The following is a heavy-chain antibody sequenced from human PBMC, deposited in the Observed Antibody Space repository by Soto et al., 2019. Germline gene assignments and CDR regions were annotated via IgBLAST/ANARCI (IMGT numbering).Heavy chain of an antibody. Sequence: QVQLVQSGAEVKKPGASVKVSCKASGYNFNGYYVHWVRQAPGQGLEWMGIINPDGGSTRYAEKFQGRVTMTRDTSTSTFYMELSSLRSEDTAVYYCAKAPRGGVIITTYSAHIDLWGQGTLVTVSS. V-gene: IGHV1-46*02. CDR2: INPDGGST. J-gene: IGHJ5*02. D-gene: IGHD3-3*01. CDR1: GYNFNGYY. CDR3: AKAPRGGVIITTYSAHIDL.